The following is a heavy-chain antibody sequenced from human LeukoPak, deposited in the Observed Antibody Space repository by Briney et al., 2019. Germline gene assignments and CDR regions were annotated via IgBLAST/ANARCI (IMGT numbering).Heavy chain of an antibody. D-gene: IGHD1-26*01. Sequence: GGSLRLSCAASGFTFSSYAMSWVRQAPGKGLEWVSSISSSSSYIYYADSVKGRFTISRDNAKNSLYLQMNSLRAEDTAVYYCARDGVGATADYWGQGTLVTVSS. CDR3: ARDGVGATADY. V-gene: IGHV3-21*01. CDR1: GFTFSSYA. J-gene: IGHJ4*02. CDR2: ISSSSSYI.